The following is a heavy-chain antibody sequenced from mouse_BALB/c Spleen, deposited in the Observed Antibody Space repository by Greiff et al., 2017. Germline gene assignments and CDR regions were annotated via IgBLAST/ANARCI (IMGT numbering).Heavy chain of an antibody. CDR3: AREGGKGAMDY. J-gene: IGHJ4*01. CDR2: INSNGGST. V-gene: IGHV5-6-2*01. D-gene: IGHD1-1*02. CDR1: GFTFSSYY. Sequence: EVKLQESGVGLVKLGGSLKLSCAASGFTFSSYYMSWVRQTPEKRLELVAAINSNGGSTYYPDTVKGRFTISRDNAKNTLYLQMSSLKSEDTALYYCAREGGKGAMDYWGQGTSVTVSS.